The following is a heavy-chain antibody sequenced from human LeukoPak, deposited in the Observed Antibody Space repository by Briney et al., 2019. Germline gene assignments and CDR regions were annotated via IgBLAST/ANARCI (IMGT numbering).Heavy chain of an antibody. CDR2: IYYSGNT. V-gene: IGHV4-30-4*07. CDR1: GVSISSGSYS. Sequence: SETLSLTCAVSGVSISSGSYSWSWIRQPPGKGLEWSGAIYYSGNTDYNPSLKSRITISADTSRNQFSLKLTSVTAADTAVYYCAREVTVSSLDDAFDMWGQGTVVTVSS. J-gene: IGHJ3*02. CDR3: AREVTVSSLDDAFDM. D-gene: IGHD2-21*02.